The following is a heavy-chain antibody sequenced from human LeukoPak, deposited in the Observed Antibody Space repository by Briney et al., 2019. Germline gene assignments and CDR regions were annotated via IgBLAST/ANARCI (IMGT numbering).Heavy chain of an antibody. CDR1: GFTFSSYA. D-gene: IGHD5-24*01. J-gene: IGHJ4*02. V-gene: IGHV3-23*01. Sequence: PGGSLRLSCAASGFTFSSYAMSWVRQAPGKGLEWVSGISSSAGNTYYADSVKGRFTISRDNSKNTLYLRMNSLRDEDTAVYYCAKAQRGVATTNYFDYWGQGTLVTLSS. CDR2: ISSSAGNT. CDR3: AKAQRGVATTNYFDY.